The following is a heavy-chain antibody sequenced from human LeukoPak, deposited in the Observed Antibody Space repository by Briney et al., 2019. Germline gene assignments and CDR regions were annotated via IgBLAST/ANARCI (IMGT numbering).Heavy chain of an antibody. CDR3: AREDNSNWNIDY. CDR2: ITTSGSTI. CDR1: GFTFSDSY. J-gene: IGHJ4*02. D-gene: IGHD1-1*01. Sequence: GGSLRLSSAASGFTFSDSYMTWIRQAPGKGLEWVSYITTSGSTIYADSLKGRFAISRDNAKNSLYLQMNSLRAEDTAVYYCAREDNSNWNIDYWGQGTLVTVFS. V-gene: IGHV3-11*04.